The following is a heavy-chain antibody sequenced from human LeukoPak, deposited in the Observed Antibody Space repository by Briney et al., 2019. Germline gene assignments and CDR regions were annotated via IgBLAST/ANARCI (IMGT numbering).Heavy chain of an antibody. CDR3: AKGAGGFSYYNWFDP. CDR2: IYYSGST. D-gene: IGHD5-18*01. Sequence: SETLSLTCTVSGGSISSYYWTWIRQPPGKGLEWIGYIYYSGSTNYNPSLKSRVTISVDTSKNQFSLKLASVTAADTAIYYCAKGAGGFSYYNWFDPWGQGTLVTVSS. CDR1: GGSISSYY. J-gene: IGHJ5*02. V-gene: IGHV4-59*12.